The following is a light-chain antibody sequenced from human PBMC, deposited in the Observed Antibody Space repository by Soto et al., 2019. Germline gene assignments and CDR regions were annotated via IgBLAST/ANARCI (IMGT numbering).Light chain of an antibody. CDR2: GAS. Sequence: EIVLTQSPGTLSLSPGERATLSCRASQSVSSSYLAWYQQKPGQAPRLLIYGASSRATGIPDRFRGSGSGIDFTLSLSRLEPEDFAVYYCQQYGISPTFGGGTKVEIK. CDR3: QQYGISPT. V-gene: IGKV3-20*01. CDR1: QSVSSSY. J-gene: IGKJ4*01.